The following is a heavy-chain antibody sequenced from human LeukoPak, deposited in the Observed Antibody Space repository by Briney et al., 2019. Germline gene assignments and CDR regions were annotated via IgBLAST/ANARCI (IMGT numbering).Heavy chain of an antibody. CDR2: IYYSGST. J-gene: IGHJ3*02. CDR1: GGSISSSSYY. CDR3: ARPRPTLNYYYDSSGYFAFDI. D-gene: IGHD3-22*01. Sequence: SETLSLTCTVSGGSISSSSYYWGWIRQPPGKGLEWTGSIYYSGSTYYNPSLKSRVTISVDTSKNQFSLKLSSVTAADTAVYYCARPRPTLNYYYDSSGYFAFDIWGQGTMVTVSS. V-gene: IGHV4-39*07.